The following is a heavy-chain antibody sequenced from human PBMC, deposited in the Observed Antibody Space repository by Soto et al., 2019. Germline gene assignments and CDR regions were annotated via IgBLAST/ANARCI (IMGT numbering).Heavy chain of an antibody. CDR3: ARDKDRLQLGGNYYYIMDV. D-gene: IGHD5-12*01. J-gene: IGHJ6*02. V-gene: IGHV1-69*12. CDR2: IMPIFPTP. Sequence: QVQLVQSGAEVKKPGSSVKVSCKTSGGTLRTSAISWVRQAPGQGLEWMGGIMPIFPTPDYAQNFQGRVTITADESTSTAYMELSSLRPEDTAVYCCARDKDRLQLGGNYYYIMDVWGQGTTVTVSS. CDR1: GGTLRTSA.